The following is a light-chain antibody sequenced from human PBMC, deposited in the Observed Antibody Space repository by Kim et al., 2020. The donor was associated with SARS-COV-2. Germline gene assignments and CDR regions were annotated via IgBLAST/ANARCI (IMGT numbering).Light chain of an antibody. CDR2: KDS. V-gene: IGLV3-27*01. Sequence: SYELTQPSSVSVSPGQTARITCSGDILAKKYARWFQQKPGQAPVVVIYKDSDRPSGIPERFSGSSSGTTVTLTISGAQADDEADYYCYSAADNNLVFGGG. J-gene: IGLJ2*01. CDR1: ILAKKY. CDR3: YSAADNNLV.